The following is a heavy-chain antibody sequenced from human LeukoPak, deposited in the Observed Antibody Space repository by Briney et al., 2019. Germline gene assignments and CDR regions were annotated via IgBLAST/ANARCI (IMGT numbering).Heavy chain of an antibody. CDR1: GGSISSGGYY. V-gene: IGHV4-31*03. J-gene: IGHJ3*02. D-gene: IGHD6-6*01. CDR2: IYYSGST. CDR3: ARHEEYFVAFDI. Sequence: SETLSLTCTVSGGSISSGGYYWSWIRQHPGKGLEWIGYIYYSGSTYYNPSLKSRVTISVDTSKNQFSLKLSSVTAADTAVYYCARHEEYFVAFDIWGQGTMVTVSS.